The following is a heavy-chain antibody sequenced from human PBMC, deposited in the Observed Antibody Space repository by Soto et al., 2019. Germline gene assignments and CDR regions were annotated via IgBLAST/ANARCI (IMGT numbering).Heavy chain of an antibody. Sequence: TSETLSLTCAVYGGSFSGYYWSWIRQPPGKGLEWIGEINHSGSTNYNPSLKSRVTISVDTSKNQFSLKLSSVTAADTAVYYCARATEPDYDFWSGYYSDYYYYMDVWGKGTTVTVSS. J-gene: IGHJ6*03. CDR3: ARATEPDYDFWSGYYSDYYYYMDV. D-gene: IGHD3-3*01. CDR1: GGSFSGYY. CDR2: INHSGST. V-gene: IGHV4-34*01.